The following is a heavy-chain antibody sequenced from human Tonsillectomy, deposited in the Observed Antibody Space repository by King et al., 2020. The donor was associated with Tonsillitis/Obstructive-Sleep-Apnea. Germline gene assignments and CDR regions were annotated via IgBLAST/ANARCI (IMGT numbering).Heavy chain of an antibody. CDR1: GGSFSGYY. V-gene: IGHV4-34*01. CDR3: ASRSTPAGGY. Sequence: VQLQQWGAGLLKPSETLSLTCAVYGGSFSGYYWSWIRQPPGKGLEWIGEINHSGSTNYNPSLKSRVTISVDTSKNQFSLKLNSVTAADTAVYYCASRSTPAGGYWGQGTLVTVSS. D-gene: IGHD2-2*01. CDR2: INHSGST. J-gene: IGHJ4*02.